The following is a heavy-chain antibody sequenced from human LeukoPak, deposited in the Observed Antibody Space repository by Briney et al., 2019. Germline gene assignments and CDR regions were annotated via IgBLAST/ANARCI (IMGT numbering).Heavy chain of an antibody. CDR2: ISYDGSNK. V-gene: IGHV3-30*18. CDR3: AKLWNYDSSGYPSPVPDY. J-gene: IGHJ4*02. CDR1: GFTFSSYG. D-gene: IGHD3-22*01. Sequence: GGSLRLSCAASGFTFSSYGMHWVRQAPGKGLEWVAVISYDGSNKYYADSVKGRFTISRDNSKNTLYLQMNSLRAEDTAVYYCAKLWNYDSSGYPSPVPDYWGQGTLVTVSS.